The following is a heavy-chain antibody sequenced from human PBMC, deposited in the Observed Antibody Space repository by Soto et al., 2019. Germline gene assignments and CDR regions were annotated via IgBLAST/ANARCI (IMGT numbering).Heavy chain of an antibody. CDR1: GFTFSSYA. CDR2: ISSNGGST. Sequence: GGSLRLSCSASGFTFSSYAMHWVRQAPGKGLEYVSAISSNGGSTYYADSVKGRFTISRDNAKNSLYLQMNSLRAEDTAVYYCARLLPDYGDYVVLDYWGQGTLVTVSS. CDR3: ARLLPDYGDYVVLDY. J-gene: IGHJ4*02. D-gene: IGHD4-17*01. V-gene: IGHV3-64*04.